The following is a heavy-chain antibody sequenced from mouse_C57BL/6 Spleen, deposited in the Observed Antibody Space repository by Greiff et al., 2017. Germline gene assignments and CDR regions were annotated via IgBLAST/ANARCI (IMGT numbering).Heavy chain of an antibody. V-gene: IGHV2-4*01. CDR2: IWSGGST. D-gene: IGHD2-5*01. CDR3: AKIYRNYEGPYAMDY. CDR1: GFSLTRYG. J-gene: IGHJ4*01. Sequence: QVQLQQSGPGLVQPSQSLSITCTVSGFSLTRYGVHWVRQPPGKGLEWLGVIWSGGSTDYNAAFISRLSISKDNSKSQVFFKMNSLQADDTAIYYCAKIYRNYEGPYAMDYWGQGTSVTVSS.